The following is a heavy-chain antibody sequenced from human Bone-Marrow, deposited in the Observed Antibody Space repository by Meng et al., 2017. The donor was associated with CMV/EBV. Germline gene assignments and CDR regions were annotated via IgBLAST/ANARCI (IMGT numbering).Heavy chain of an antibody. CDR3: ARRYCSSSICPRGSYGMDV. Sequence: GESLKISCAASGFTFSSYWMSWVRQAPGKGLEWVANIKQDGSEKYYVDSVKGRFTISRDNAKNSLYLQMNSLRAEDTAVYYCARRYCSSSICPRGSYGMDVWGQGTTVTVSS. CDR1: GFTFSSYW. D-gene: IGHD2-2*01. V-gene: IGHV3-7*03. CDR2: IKQDGSEK. J-gene: IGHJ6*02.